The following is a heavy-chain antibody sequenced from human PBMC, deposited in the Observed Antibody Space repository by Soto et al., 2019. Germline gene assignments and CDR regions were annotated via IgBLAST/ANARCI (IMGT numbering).Heavy chain of an antibody. J-gene: IGHJ4*02. V-gene: IGHV4-34*01. D-gene: IGHD2-21*02. Sequence: QVQLQQWGAGLLKPSETLSLTCAVYGGSFSGYYWSWIRQPPGKGLEWIGEINHSGSTNYNPSLKSRVTISVDASKNQVSLKLSSVPAADTAVYYRARRVVVTAIVDYWGQGTLVTVSS. CDR3: ARRVVVTAIVDY. CDR1: GGSFSGYY. CDR2: INHSGST.